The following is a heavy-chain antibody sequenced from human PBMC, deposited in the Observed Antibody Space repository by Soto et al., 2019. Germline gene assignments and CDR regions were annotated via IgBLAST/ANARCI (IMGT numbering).Heavy chain of an antibody. CDR3: AKEKRIYYYYGMDV. Sequence: GGSLRLSCAASGFTFSSYAMSWVRQAPGKGLEWVSAISGSGGSTYYADSVKGRFTISRDNSKNTLYLQMSSLRAEDTAVYYCAKEKRIYYYYGMDVWGQGTTVTVSS. V-gene: IGHV3-23*01. CDR1: GFTFSSYA. CDR2: ISGSGGST. D-gene: IGHD3-10*01. J-gene: IGHJ6*02.